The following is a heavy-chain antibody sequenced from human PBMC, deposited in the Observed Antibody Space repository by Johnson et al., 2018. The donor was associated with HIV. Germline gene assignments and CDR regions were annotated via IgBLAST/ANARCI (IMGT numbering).Heavy chain of an antibody. CDR1: GFIFSNAW. D-gene: IGHD2-21*02. CDR3: AKDRVDGRYCGGDCPDAFDI. Sequence: VQLVESGGGLVQPGRSLRLSCAASGFIFSNAWMSWVRQAPGKGLEWVGRIKSKTDGGTTDYAAPVKGRFTISRDDSKNTLYLQMNSLRAEDTAVYYCAKDRVDGRYCGGDCPDAFDIWGQGTMVTVSS. CDR2: IKSKTDGGTT. V-gene: IGHV3-15*01. J-gene: IGHJ3*02.